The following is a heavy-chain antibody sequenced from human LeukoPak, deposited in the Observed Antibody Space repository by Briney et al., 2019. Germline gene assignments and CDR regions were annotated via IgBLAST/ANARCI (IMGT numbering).Heavy chain of an antibody. Sequence: GGSLRLSCAASGFTFSSYWMSWVRQAPGKGLEWVANIKQDGSEKYYVDSVKGRFTISRDNAKNSLYLQMNSLRAEDTAVYYCARVHRASSGAFDIWGQGTMVTVSS. J-gene: IGHJ3*02. CDR3: ARVHRASSGAFDI. CDR1: GFTFSSYW. CDR2: IKQDGSEK. V-gene: IGHV3-7*01. D-gene: IGHD1-1*01.